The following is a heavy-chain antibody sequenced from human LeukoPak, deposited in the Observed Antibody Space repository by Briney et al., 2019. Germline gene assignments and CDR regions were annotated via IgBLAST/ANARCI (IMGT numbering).Heavy chain of an antibody. CDR3: AREWELRY. CDR2: IYSGGFT. CDR1: GFTFSSYA. Sequence: GGSLRLSCVASGFTFSSYAMSWVRQAPGKGLEWLSVIYSGGFTYYADSVKGRFTISRDNSKNRVYLQMNSLRVEDTAVYYCAREWELRYWGQGTLVTVSS. J-gene: IGHJ4*02. D-gene: IGHD1-26*01. V-gene: IGHV3-66*01.